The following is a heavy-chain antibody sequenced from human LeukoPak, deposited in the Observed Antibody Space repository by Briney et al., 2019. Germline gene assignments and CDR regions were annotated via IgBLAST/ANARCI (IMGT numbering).Heavy chain of an antibody. V-gene: IGHV1-46*01. CDR1: GYTFSNYY. D-gene: IGHD1-26*01. J-gene: IGHJ4*02. Sequence: GASVKVSCKASGYTFSNYYMHWVRQGPGQGLEWMGIINPSGGRTRYAQKFQGRVTMTRDMSTSTVYMELSSLRSEDTAMYYCARDSDGEGSYGEDLVYWGQGTLVTVSS. CDR2: INPSGGRT. CDR3: ARDSDGEGSYGEDLVY.